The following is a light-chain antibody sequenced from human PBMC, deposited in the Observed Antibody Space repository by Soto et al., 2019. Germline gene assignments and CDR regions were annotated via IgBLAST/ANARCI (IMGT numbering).Light chain of an antibody. CDR3: MQALQTPFT. CDR1: QSLLHSNGYNY. J-gene: IGKJ3*01. CDR2: LGS. Sequence: DIVMTQSPLSLPVTPGEPASISCRSSQSLLHSNGYNYLDWYLQKPGQSPQLXIYLGSNRASGVPDRFSGSGSGTDVTLKISRVEAEDVGVYYCMQALQTPFTFGPGTKVDIK. V-gene: IGKV2-28*01.